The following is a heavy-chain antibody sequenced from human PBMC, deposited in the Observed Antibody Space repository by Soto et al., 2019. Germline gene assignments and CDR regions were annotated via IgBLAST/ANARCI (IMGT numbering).Heavy chain of an antibody. V-gene: IGHV3-23*01. CDR3: GRSSGSHPHHDY. J-gene: IGHJ4*02. D-gene: IGHD1-26*01. Sequence: TVGALIRCAGAYWFTFCGFSMAWGPQAPGKGLEWVSAISDNGGYTSYADSVKGRFTTSRDNSKNTLYLQMNSLRAEDTAVYYCGRSSGSHPHHDYWGQGILVTVSS. CDR1: WFTFCGFS. CDR2: ISDNGGYT.